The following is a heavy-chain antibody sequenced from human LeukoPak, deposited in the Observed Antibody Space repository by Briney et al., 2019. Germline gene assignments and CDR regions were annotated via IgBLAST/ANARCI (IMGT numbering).Heavy chain of an antibody. CDR1: GFTFDDYA. CDR2: ISWDGGTT. J-gene: IGHJ3*02. Sequence: GGSLRLSCAASGFTFDDYAMHWVRQPPGKGLEWVSLISWDGGTTYYADSVKGRFTISRDNAKNSLSLQMNSLRAEDTAVYYCARGGDAFDIWGQGTVVTVSS. V-gene: IGHV3-43D*03. D-gene: IGHD3-16*01. CDR3: ARGGDAFDI.